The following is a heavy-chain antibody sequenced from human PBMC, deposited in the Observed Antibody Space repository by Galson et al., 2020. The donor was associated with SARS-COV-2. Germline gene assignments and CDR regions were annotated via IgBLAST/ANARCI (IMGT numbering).Heavy chain of an antibody. D-gene: IGHD2-2*01. CDR1: GGSISISTYY. CDR3: ARLCSSTSYYYFGMDV. J-gene: IGHJ6*02. CDR2: IYYSGST. Sequence: SETLSLTCTVSGGSISISTYYWGWIRQPPGQGLEWVGNIYYSGSTYYNPSLKSRVTISVDTSKNQFSLNLSSVTAADTAVYYCARLCSSTSYYYFGMDVWGQGTTVTISS. V-gene: IGHV4-39*07.